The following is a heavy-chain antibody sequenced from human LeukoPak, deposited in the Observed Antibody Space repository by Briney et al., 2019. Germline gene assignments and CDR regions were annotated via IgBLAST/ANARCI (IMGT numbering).Heavy chain of an antibody. D-gene: IGHD2-15*01. V-gene: IGHV1-18*01. CDR2: ISAYNGNT. CDR3: ARDSCSGGSCYFDY. J-gene: IGHJ4*02. CDR1: GYTFTSYG. Sequence: ASVKVSCKASGYTFTSYGISWVRQAPGQGLEWMGWISAYNGNTNYAQKLQGRVTMTTDTPTSTAYMELRSLRSDDTAVYYCARDSCSGGSCYFDYWGQGTLATVSS.